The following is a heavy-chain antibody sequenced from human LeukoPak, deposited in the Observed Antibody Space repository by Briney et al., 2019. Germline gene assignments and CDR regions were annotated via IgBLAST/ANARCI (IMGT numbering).Heavy chain of an antibody. CDR3: ARDYYDSSGQLHAGAHAFDI. CDR2: IWYDGINK. CDR1: GFTFRTFG. J-gene: IGHJ3*02. D-gene: IGHD3-22*01. V-gene: IGHV3-33*01. Sequence: GGSLRLSCAASGFTFRTFGMHWVRQAPGKGLEWVAIIWYDGINKYCADSVKGRFTISRDNSKNTLYLQMNSLRAEDTAVYYCARDYYDSSGQLHAGAHAFDIWGQGTMVTVSS.